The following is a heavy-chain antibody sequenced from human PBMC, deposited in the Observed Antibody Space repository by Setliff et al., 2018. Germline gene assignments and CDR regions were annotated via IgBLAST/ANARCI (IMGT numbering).Heavy chain of an antibody. J-gene: IGHJ3*02. CDR2: IKSKSEGEAR. D-gene: IGHD3-10*01. CDR1: GITFKNAW. Sequence: GESLKISCAVSGITFKNAWMTWVRQSPGKGLEWVGRIKSKSEGEARDYAAPVKGRFTISRDDSKQIVYLQMNSLRAEDTAVYYCAKIPQWFGEFQNVLDIWGQGTKVTVSS. V-gene: IGHV3-15*01. CDR3: AKIPQWFGEFQNVLDI.